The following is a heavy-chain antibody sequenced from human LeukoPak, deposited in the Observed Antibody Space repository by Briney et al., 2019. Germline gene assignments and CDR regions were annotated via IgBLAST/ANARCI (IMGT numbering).Heavy chain of an antibody. CDR1: GGSISSSGYF. CDR2: IYYSGST. J-gene: IGHJ5*01. CDR3: ARGRDGYNLDWFDS. Sequence: SETLSLTCTVSGGSISSSGYFWGWIRQPPGKGLEWIGSIYYSGSTYYSPSLKSRVTISVDTSKNQFSLKLSSVTAADTAVYFCARGRDGYNLDWFDSWGQRTLVTVSS. V-gene: IGHV4-39*01. D-gene: IGHD5-24*01.